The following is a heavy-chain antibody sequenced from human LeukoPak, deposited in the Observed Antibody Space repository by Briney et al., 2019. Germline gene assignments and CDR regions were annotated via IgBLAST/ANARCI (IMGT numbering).Heavy chain of an antibody. CDR2: INTNTGNP. J-gene: IGHJ4*02. CDR3: AREYPYSSGWYKDYFDY. Sequence: ASVKVSCKTSGYTFNNYAVNWVRQAPGQGLEWMGWINTNTGNPTYAQGFTGRFVFSLDTSVSTAYLQICSLKAEDTAVYYCAREYPYSSGWYKDYFDYWGQGTLVTVSS. CDR1: GYTFNNYA. D-gene: IGHD6-19*01. V-gene: IGHV7-4-1*01.